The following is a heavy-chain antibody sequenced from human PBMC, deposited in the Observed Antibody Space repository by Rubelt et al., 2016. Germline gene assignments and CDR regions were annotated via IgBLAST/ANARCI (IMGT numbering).Heavy chain of an antibody. Sequence: QVQLKQWGAGLLKPSETLSVTCAVYGGSFSGYYWTWIRQPPGKGLEWIGEINHGGSTNHNPSLKSRVTIAVDTSKNQISLKLRSGTSADTAVYYCVRGDVGSGYYGRYGMDVWGQGTTVTVSS. CDR3: VRGDVGSGYYGRYGMDV. V-gene: IGHV4-34*01. CDR1: GGSFSGYY. CDR2: INHGGST. J-gene: IGHJ6*02. D-gene: IGHD3-3*01.